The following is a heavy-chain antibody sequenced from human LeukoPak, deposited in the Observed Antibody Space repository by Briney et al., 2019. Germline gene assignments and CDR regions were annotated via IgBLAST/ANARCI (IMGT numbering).Heavy chain of an antibody. V-gene: IGHV4-39*01. D-gene: IGHD5-18*01. CDR1: GGSISSSSYY. J-gene: IGHJ6*02. Sequence: SETLSLTCTVSGGSISSSSYYWGWLRQPPGKGLEWIGSIYYSGSTYYNPSLKSRVTISVDTSKNQFSLKLSSVTAADTAVYYCARQEGCSYGFPNYYYYYGMDVWGQGTTVTVSS. CDR3: ARQEGCSYGFPNYYYYYGMDV. CDR2: IYYSGST.